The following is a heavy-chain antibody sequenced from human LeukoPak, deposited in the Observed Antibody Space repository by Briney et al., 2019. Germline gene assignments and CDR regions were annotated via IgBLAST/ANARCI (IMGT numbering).Heavy chain of an antibody. Sequence: ASVKVSCKASGYTFTSHAINWVRQAPGQRLEWMGWSNTNTGNPTYAQGFTGRFVFSLDTSVSTAYLQVNSLQAEDTAVYYCALTSSWNDDGNIYFDYWGQGTLVTVSS. CDR1: GYTFTSHA. CDR2: SNTNTGNP. V-gene: IGHV7-4-1*02. J-gene: IGHJ4*02. CDR3: ALTSSWNDDGNIYFDY. D-gene: IGHD1-1*01.